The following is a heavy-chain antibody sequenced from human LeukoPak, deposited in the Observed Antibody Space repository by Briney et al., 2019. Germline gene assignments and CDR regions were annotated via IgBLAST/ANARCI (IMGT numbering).Heavy chain of an antibody. CDR2: ISSSSSYI. J-gene: IGHJ4*02. Sequence: GGSLRLSCAASGFTFSSYSMNWVRQAPGKGLEWLSSISSSSSYIYYADSVKGRFTISRDNAKNSLYLQMNSLRAEDTAVYYCARHSSSWSFDYWGQGTLVTVSS. CDR1: GFTFSSYS. CDR3: ARHSSSWSFDY. D-gene: IGHD6-13*01. V-gene: IGHV3-21*01.